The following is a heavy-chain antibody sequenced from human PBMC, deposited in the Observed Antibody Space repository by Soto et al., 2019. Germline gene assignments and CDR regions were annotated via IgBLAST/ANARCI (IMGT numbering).Heavy chain of an antibody. CDR1: GGTFSSYA. J-gene: IGHJ6*02. V-gene: IGHV1-69*12. CDR3: ASVAAKYYYYGMDV. D-gene: IGHD1-26*01. CDR2: IIPIFGTA. Sequence: QVQLVQSGAEVKKPGSSVKVSCKASGGTFSSYAINWVRQAPGQGLEWMGGIIPIFGTADYAQKFQGRVTITADESTTTAYMQLRSLRSEDTAVYYCASVAAKYYYYGMDVWGQGTTVTVSS.